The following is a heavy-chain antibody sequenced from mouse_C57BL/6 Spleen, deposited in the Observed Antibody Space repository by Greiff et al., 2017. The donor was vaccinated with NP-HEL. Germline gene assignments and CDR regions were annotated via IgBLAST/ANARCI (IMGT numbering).Heavy chain of an antibody. CDR1: GYTFTSYW. J-gene: IGHJ4*01. V-gene: IGHV1-53*01. CDR3: ASPTVVARYAMDY. CDR2: INPSNGGT. Sequence: QVQLQQPGTELVKPGASVKLSCKASGYTFTSYWMHWVKQRPGQGLEWIGNINPSNGGTNYNEKFKSKATLTVDKSSSTAYMQLSSLTSEESAVYYCASPTVVARYAMDYWGQGTSVTVSS. D-gene: IGHD1-1*01.